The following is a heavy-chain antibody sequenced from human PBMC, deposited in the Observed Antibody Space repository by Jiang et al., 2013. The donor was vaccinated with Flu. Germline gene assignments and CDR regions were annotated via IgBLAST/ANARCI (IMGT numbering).Heavy chain of an antibody. CDR2: ISYDGSNK. Sequence: PGKGLEWVAVISYDGSNKYYADSVKGRFTISRDNSKNTLYLQMNSLRAEDTAVYYCARTLVLEMATMGGFDYWGQGTLVTVSS. D-gene: IGHD5-24*01. CDR3: ARTLVLEMATMGGFDY. J-gene: IGHJ4*02. V-gene: IGHV3-30-3*01.